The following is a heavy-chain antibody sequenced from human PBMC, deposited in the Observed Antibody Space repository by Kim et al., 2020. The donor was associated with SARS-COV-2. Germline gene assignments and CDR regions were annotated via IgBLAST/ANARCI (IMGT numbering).Heavy chain of an antibody. D-gene: IGHD2-21*02. Sequence: QKFQGRVTMTRNTSISTAYMELSSLRSEDTAVYYCARGYSGYDGGDCYQTWGQGTLVTVSS. J-gene: IGHJ5*02. V-gene: IGHV1-8*01. CDR3: ARGYSGYDGGDCYQT.